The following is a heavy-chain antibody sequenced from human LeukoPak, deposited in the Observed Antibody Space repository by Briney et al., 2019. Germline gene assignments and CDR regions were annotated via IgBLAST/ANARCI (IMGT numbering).Heavy chain of an antibody. Sequence: PSETLSLTCSVSGDSISIGDYRWSWIRQSPGKGLEWIGYIYYIGTAYYNPSLRSRVALSADTSKNQFSLKLNSVTVADSAVYFCARARGDSPRIYYYMDVWGKGPRSPSP. CDR2: IYYIGTA. CDR1: GDSISIGDYR. J-gene: IGHJ6*03. V-gene: IGHV4-30-4*01. CDR3: ARARGDSPRIYYYMDV. D-gene: IGHD3-16*01.